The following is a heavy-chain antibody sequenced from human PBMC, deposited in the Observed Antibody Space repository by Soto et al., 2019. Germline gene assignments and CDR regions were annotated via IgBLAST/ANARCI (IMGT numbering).Heavy chain of an antibody. Sequence: QVQLVESGGAVVQPGRSLRVSCAASGFTLSSYGMHWVRQAPGKGLEWVAVIWYDGNSKYYVDSVKDRFTISRDNSTNTLYLQMNSLRAEDTAVYYCARDRTLSYFDYWGQGTLVTVSS. V-gene: IGHV3-33*04. CDR2: IWYDGNSK. CDR1: GFTLSSYG. CDR3: ARDRTLSYFDY. J-gene: IGHJ4*02.